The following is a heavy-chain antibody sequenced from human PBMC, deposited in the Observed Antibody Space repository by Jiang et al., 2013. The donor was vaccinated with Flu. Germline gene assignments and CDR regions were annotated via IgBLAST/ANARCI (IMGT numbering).Heavy chain of an antibody. Sequence: SGAEVKKPGATVKISCNVSGYTFTNYNMHWVQQAPGKGLEWMGLVDPEDGETIYAERFQGRVTITADTSTDTAYMELSSLRSDDTAVYYCARECPDSYGPYFDYWGQGTLVTVSS. CDR3: ARECPDSYGPYFDY. J-gene: IGHJ4*02. CDR2: VDPEDGET. CDR1: GYTFTNYN. V-gene: IGHV1-69-2*01. D-gene: IGHD5-18*01.